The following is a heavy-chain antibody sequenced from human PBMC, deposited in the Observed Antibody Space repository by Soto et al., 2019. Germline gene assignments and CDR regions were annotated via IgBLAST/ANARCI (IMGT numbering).Heavy chain of an antibody. CDR3: AMVLIYDWSYGWFDP. J-gene: IGHJ5*02. CDR2: ISGSGGST. Sequence: EVQLLEYGGGLVQPGGSLRLSCAASGFTFSSYAMSWVRQVPGKGLEWVSAISGSGGSTFYADSVKGRFTITRDRSKNTLYVQMSSLRSEETAVYYCAMVLIYDWSYGWFDPWCQGTLVTVSS. D-gene: IGHD1-7*01. CDR1: GFTFSSYA. V-gene: IGHV3-23*01.